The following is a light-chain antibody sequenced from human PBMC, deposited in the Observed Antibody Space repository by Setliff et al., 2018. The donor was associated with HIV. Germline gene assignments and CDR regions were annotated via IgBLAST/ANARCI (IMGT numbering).Light chain of an antibody. CDR2: DVT. Sequence: QSALTQPASVSGSPGQSITISCSGTSSGVGGYNYVSWYQQHPGKAPKLIIYDVTYRPSGVSNRFSGSKSGNTASLTISGLQAEDEADYYCCSYRTNITGVFGGGTKVTVL. CDR3: CSYRTNITGV. J-gene: IGLJ3*02. V-gene: IGLV2-14*03. CDR1: SSGVGGYNY.